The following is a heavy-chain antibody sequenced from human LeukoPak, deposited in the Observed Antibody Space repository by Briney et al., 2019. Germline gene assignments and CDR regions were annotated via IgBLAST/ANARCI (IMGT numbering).Heavy chain of an antibody. J-gene: IGHJ4*02. CDR1: GYTFTGYY. CDR2: INPNSGGT. CDR3: ALLVVVVAAPNY. D-gene: IGHD2-15*01. V-gene: IGHV1-2*02. Sequence: ASVKVSCKASGYTFTGYYMHWVRQAPGQGLEWMGWINPNSGGTNYAQKFQGRVTITRDTSISTAYMELSRLRSDDTAVYYCALLVVVVAAPNYWGQGTLVTVSS.